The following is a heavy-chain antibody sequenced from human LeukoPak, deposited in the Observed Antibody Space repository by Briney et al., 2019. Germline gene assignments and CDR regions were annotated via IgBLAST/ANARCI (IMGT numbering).Heavy chain of an antibody. CDR1: GFTFSIYA. Sequence: PGGSLRLSCAASGFTFSIYAMSWVRQAPGKGLEWVSAISGGSDSTYYADSVRGRFTISRDISKNTLYLQINSLRAEDTAVYYCAKGDAYCGGDCYPDWGQGTLVTVSS. D-gene: IGHD2-21*02. J-gene: IGHJ4*02. CDR2: ISGGSDST. V-gene: IGHV3-23*01. CDR3: AKGDAYCGGDCYPD.